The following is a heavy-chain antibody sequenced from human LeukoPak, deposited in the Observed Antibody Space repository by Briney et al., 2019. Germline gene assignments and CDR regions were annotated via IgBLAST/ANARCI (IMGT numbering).Heavy chain of an antibody. J-gene: IGHJ4*02. D-gene: IGHD1-26*01. CDR3: ARQTPYSGNHYFDY. CDR1: GGSISGHY. CDR2: IDPTGLT. Sequence: SETLSLTCTVSGGSISGHYWSWIRQSPGKGLEWIGYIDPTGLTSYNPSLNSRVTISEDTSKNQFSLKVRSVTTADKAVYFCARQTPYSGNHYFDYWGQGTLVTVSS. V-gene: IGHV4-4*09.